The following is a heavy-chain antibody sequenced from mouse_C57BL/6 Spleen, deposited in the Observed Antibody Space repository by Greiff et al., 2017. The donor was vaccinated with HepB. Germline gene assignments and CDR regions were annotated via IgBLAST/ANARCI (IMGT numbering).Heavy chain of an antibody. Sequence: DVMLVESGGGLVKPGGSLKLSCAASGFTFSSYAMSWVRQTPEKRLEWVATISDGGSYTYYPDNVKGRFTISRDNAKNNLYLQMSHLKSEDTAMYYCASYYYGSSDWYFDVWGTGTTVTVSS. D-gene: IGHD1-1*01. CDR3: ASYYYGSSDWYFDV. J-gene: IGHJ1*03. CDR1: GFTFSSYA. CDR2: ISDGGSYT. V-gene: IGHV5-4*03.